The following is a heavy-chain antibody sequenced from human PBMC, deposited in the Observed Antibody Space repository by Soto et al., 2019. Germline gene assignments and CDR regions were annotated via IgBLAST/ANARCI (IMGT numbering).Heavy chain of an antibody. CDR3: ARTLRKGVRIFYGLDV. CDR1: GASMTNYH. V-gene: IGHV4-4*07. D-gene: IGHD2-15*01. J-gene: IGHJ6*02. Sequence: SETLSLTCTVSGASMTNYHCNWVRQSAGGGLEYIGRVSGTGSPDYNPSLKSRVTVSLDTSKNQFSLKLSSVTAADTAVYYCARTLRKGVRIFYGLDVWGQGTTVTVSS. CDR2: VSGTGSP.